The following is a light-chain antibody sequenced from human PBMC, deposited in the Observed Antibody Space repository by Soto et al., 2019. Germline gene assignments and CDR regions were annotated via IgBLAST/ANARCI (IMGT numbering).Light chain of an antibody. V-gene: IGKV1-5*03. Sequence: DIQMTQFPSTLSAFVGDRVTITCRASQSISTSLAWYQQKPGKAPKLLIYLASSLESGVPARFGGSGSATEFTLSISSLQPDDFATYYCQQYHSYSRTFGQGTRWISN. CDR1: QSISTS. CDR2: LAS. J-gene: IGKJ1*01. CDR3: QQYHSYSRT.